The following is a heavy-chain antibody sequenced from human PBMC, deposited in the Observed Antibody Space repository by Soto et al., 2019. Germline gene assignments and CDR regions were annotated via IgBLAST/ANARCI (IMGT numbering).Heavy chain of an antibody. Sequence: QVQLQESGPGLVKPSETLSLTCTVSGGSVSSGFYYWSWIRQPPGKGLEWIGYIYYSGNTDYNPSLKSRVIISVDTSKSQFSLRLSSVTAADTAVYYCATLRTILAPALDYWGQGTLVTVAS. V-gene: IGHV4-61*01. CDR1: GGSVSSGFYY. CDR3: ATLRTILAPALDY. CDR2: IYYSGNT. D-gene: IGHD3-3*01. J-gene: IGHJ4*02.